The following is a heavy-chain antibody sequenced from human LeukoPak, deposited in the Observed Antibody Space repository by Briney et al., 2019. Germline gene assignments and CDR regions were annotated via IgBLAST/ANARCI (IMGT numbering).Heavy chain of an antibody. V-gene: IGHV3-74*01. CDR3: ARALTYYYDSSGYYYEGNWFDP. J-gene: IGHJ5*02. Sequence: GGSLRLSCAASGFTFSSYWMHWVRQAPGQGLVWVSRINSDGSGTRYADSVKGRFTNCRDDAKNTLYLQMNSLRAEDTAVYYCARALTYYYDSSGYYYEGNWFDPWGQGTLVTVSS. D-gene: IGHD3-22*01. CDR1: GFTFSSYW. CDR2: INSDGSGT.